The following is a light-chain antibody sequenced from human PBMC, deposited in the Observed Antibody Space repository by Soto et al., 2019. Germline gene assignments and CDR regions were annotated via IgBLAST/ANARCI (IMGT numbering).Light chain of an antibody. Sequence: EIVMSQSPDTLSVSPGERATLSCRASQRISTNLAWYQHKPGQAPRHLIYDPSIRATGVPARLSGSGSGTEYTLTISRLQSEDFADYCYQQYTNWRTFGQGTKVDIK. V-gene: IGKV3-15*01. CDR2: DPS. CDR1: QRISTN. J-gene: IGKJ1*01. CDR3: QQYTNWRT.